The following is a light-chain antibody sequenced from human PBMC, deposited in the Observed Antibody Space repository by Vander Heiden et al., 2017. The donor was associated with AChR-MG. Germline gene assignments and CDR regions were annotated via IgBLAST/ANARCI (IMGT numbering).Light chain of an antibody. CDR3: QSADSSGTYVV. CDR1: ALPKQY. CDR2: KDS. V-gene: IGLV3-25*03. Sequence: SYELTQPPSVSVSPGQTARITCSGDALPKQYASWYQQKTGQAPVLVIYKDSERPSGIPERCAGASSGTTVTLTISGVQAEDEADYYCQSADSSGTYVVFGGGTKLTVL. J-gene: IGLJ2*01.